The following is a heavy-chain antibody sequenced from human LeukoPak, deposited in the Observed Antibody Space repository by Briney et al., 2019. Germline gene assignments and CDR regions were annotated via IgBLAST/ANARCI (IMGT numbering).Heavy chain of an antibody. D-gene: IGHD3-10*01. J-gene: IGHJ6*02. CDR1: GNTFTSYD. Sequence: PGASVKVSCKASGNTFTSYDISWVRQATGQGLEWMGWMNPNSGNTGYAQKFQGRVTMTRNTSISTAYMELSSLRSEDTAVYYCARGQTGNVLLWFGGDYYAMDVWGQGTTVTVSS. V-gene: IGHV1-8*01. CDR3: ARGQTGNVLLWFGGDYYAMDV. CDR2: MNPNSGNT.